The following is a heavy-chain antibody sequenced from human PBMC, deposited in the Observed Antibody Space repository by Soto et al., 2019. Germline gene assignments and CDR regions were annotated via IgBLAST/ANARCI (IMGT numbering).Heavy chain of an antibody. CDR2: MNPNSGNT. Sequence: QGQLVQSGAEVKKPGASVKVSCKASGYTFTSYDINWVRQATGQGLEWMGWMNPNSGNTGNAQKLQGRITITRNNSISTAYMELSSLRSEDTAVYYSARSVEWLASFDYWGQGTLVTVSS. D-gene: IGHD6-19*01. CDR3: ARSVEWLASFDY. CDR1: GYTFTSYD. V-gene: IGHV1-8*01. J-gene: IGHJ4*02.